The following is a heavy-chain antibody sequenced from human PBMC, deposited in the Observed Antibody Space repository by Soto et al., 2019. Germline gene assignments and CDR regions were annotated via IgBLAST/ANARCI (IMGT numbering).Heavy chain of an antibody. CDR1: GFTFSSYA. CDR3: AKAKAGARWVDWFDP. V-gene: IGHV3-23*01. D-gene: IGHD2-15*01. CDR2: ISGSGGST. Sequence: GGSLRLSCAASGFTFSSYAMSWVRQAPGKGLEWVSAISGSGGSTYYADSAKGRFTISRDNSKNTLYLQMNSLRAEDTAVYYCAKAKAGARWVDWFDPWGQGTLVTVSS. J-gene: IGHJ5*02.